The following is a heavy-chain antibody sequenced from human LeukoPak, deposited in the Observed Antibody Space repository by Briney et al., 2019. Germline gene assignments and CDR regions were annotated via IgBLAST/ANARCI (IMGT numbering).Heavy chain of an antibody. CDR1: GFTFSSYA. D-gene: IGHD6-19*01. CDR2: ISYDGSNK. J-gene: IGHJ4*02. Sequence: GGSLRLCWAAYGFTFSSYAMHWVRQDPGKGLEWVAVISYDGSNKYYADSVKGRFTISRDNSKNTLYLQMNSLRAEDTAVYYYARDRGIIAVAGFDYWGQGTLVTVSP. V-gene: IGHV3-30-3*01. CDR3: ARDRGIIAVAGFDY.